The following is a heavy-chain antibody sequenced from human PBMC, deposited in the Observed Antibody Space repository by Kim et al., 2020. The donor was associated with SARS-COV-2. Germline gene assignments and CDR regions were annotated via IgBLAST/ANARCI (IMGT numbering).Heavy chain of an antibody. V-gene: IGHV3-23*05. CDR2: ITTSGNT. Sequence: GGSLRLSCAASGLTFSSYSMTWVRQAPGKGLERVSIITTSGNTYYAETVKGRFTISRDNSKSTLYLQMNSLRAEDTAVYFCANGRGLDHWGQGTLVTVS. CDR1: GLTFSSYS. CDR3: ANGRGLDH. J-gene: IGHJ4*02. D-gene: IGHD3-10*01.